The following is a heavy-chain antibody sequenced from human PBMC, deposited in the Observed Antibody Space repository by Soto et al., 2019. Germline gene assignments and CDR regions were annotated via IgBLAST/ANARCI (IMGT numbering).Heavy chain of an antibody. D-gene: IGHD1-7*01. Sequence: QIQLVQSGAEVKKPGASVKVSCKASGYTFSNDAITWVRQAPGQGLEWMGWASAYNGNTNYAQKFKGRVTMTTDTSTSTAYMEIRSLRYAGTAVYFCARASRYYWNYMMYWGQGTLVTVSS. CDR3: ARASRYYWNYMMY. CDR1: GYTFSNDA. V-gene: IGHV1-18*01. J-gene: IGHJ4*02. CDR2: ASAYNGNT.